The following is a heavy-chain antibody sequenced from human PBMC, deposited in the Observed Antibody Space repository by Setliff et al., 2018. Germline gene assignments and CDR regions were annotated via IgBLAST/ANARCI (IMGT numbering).Heavy chain of an antibody. CDR3: ARDRKEIVVKPPAASLDY. J-gene: IGHJ4*02. CDR1: GSTFTSYY. D-gene: IGHD2-2*01. Sequence: ASVKVSCKASGSTFTSYYTHWVRQAPGQGLEWMGWISAYNGYIVYAQKFQGRVTMTTDTSTTTAYMEVRSLRSDDTAVYYCARDRKEIVVKPPAASLDYWGQGTQVTVSS. CDR2: ISAYNGYI. V-gene: IGHV1-18*04.